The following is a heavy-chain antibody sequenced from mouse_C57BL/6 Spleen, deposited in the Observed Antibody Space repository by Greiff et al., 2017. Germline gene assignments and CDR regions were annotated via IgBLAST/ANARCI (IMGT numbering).Heavy chain of an antibody. CDR1: GYTFTDYE. J-gene: IGHJ4*01. D-gene: IGHD1-2*01. CDR3: TRTTTAQMDY. CDR2: IDPETGGT. V-gene: IGHV1-15*01. Sequence: QVQLQQSGAELVRPGASVTLSCKASGYTFTDYEMHWVKQTPVHGLEWIGAIDPETGGTAYNQKFKGKAILTADKSSSTAYMELRSLTSEDSAVYYCTRTTTAQMDYWGQGTSVTVSS.